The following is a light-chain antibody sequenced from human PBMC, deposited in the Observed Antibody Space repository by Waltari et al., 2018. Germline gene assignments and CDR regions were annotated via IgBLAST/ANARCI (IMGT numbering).Light chain of an antibody. Sequence: DIVLTQSPESLAVSLGERATINCKSSQGILDSSDNRNSLAWYQQKPGQPPELLIYWASTRESGVPDRFSGSGSGTDFTLTISSLQAEDVAVYYCQQYYTTPFTFGPGTKVDI. CDR3: QQYYTTPFT. CDR2: WAS. V-gene: IGKV4-1*01. J-gene: IGKJ3*01. CDR1: QGILDSSDNRNS.